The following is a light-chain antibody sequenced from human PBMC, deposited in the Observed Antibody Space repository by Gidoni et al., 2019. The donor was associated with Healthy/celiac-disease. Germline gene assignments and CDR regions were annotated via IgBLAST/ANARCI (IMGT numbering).Light chain of an antibody. Sequence: SYELTQPPSVSVSPGQTASITCSGDKLGDKYACWYQQKPGQSPVLVIYQDSKRPSVIPELFCGSNAGNTATLTISATHAMDDAYYYCQSWDSSVVFGGGTKLTVL. V-gene: IGLV3-1*01. CDR2: QDS. J-gene: IGLJ2*01. CDR1: KLGDKY. CDR3: QSWDSSVV.